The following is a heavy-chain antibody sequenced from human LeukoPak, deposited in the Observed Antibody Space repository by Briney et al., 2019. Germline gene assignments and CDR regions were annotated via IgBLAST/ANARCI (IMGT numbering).Heavy chain of an antibody. J-gene: IGHJ3*02. CDR3: ARAQWELLGDAFDI. CDR1: GFTFTSYA. D-gene: IGHD1-26*01. Sequence: PGGSLRLSCAISGFTFTSYAMTWVRQAPGKGLEWVTSISGSGVSTYYADSVRGRFTISRDNAKNSLYLQMNSLRAEDTAVYYCARAQWELLGDAFDIWGQGTMVTVSS. CDR2: ISGSGVST. V-gene: IGHV3-23*01.